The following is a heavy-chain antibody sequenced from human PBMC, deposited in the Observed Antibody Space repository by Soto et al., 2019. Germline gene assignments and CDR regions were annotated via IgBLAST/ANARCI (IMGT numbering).Heavy chain of an antibody. J-gene: IGHJ4*02. CDR1: GGSISSYY. CDR3: ARSEYQLLDFDY. V-gene: IGHV4-59*08. CDR2: IYYSGST. D-gene: IGHD2-2*01. Sequence: PSEILSLTCTVSGGSISSYYWSWIRQPPGKGLEWIGYIYYSGSTNYNPSLKSRVTISVDTSKNQFSLKLSSVTAADTAVYYCARSEYQLLDFDYWGQGTLVTVSS.